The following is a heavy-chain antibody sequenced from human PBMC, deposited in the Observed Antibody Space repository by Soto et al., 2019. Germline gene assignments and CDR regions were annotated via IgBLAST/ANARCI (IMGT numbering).Heavy chain of an antibody. CDR3: AKEGTSGLYYFDY. Sequence: EVQLLESGGGLVQPGGSLRLSCAASGFTFSNYAMNWVRQAPGKGLEWVSTISGSGGSPYYADSVKGRFTISRDNSKNKRYLQMNSLRAGDSAIYYCAKEGTSGLYYFDYWGQGTLVTVSS. J-gene: IGHJ4*02. D-gene: IGHD6-19*01. CDR2: ISGSGGSP. CDR1: GFTFSNYA. V-gene: IGHV3-23*01.